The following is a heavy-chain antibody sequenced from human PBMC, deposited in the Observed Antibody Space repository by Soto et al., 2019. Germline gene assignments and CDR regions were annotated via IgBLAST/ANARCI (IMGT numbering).Heavy chain of an antibody. Sequence: ETLRLSGAASGFKFSNYAMSWVRQARGKGLEWVSLISATGGGTYYADSVKGRFTISRDNSHNTLYLQVHSLTAEDTAVYYCAKDRRAGGNSAFYFDFWGQGAQVTVSS. J-gene: IGHJ4*02. CDR1: GFKFSNYA. V-gene: IGHV3-23*01. CDR3: AKDRRAGGNSAFYFDF. D-gene: IGHD3-16*01. CDR2: ISATGGGT.